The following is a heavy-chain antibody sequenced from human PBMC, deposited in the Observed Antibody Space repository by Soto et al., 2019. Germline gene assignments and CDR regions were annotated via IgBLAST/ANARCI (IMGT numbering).Heavy chain of an antibody. V-gene: IGHV1-69*13. Sequence: GASVKVSCKASGGTFSSYAISWVRQAPGQGLEWMGGIIPIFGTANYAQKFQGRVTITADESTSTAYMELSSLRSEDTAVYYCARTRGVYYDSSGYPDDAFDIWGQGTMVTVSS. J-gene: IGHJ3*02. CDR2: IIPIFGTA. CDR1: GGTFSSYA. CDR3: ARTRGVYYDSSGYPDDAFDI. D-gene: IGHD3-22*01.